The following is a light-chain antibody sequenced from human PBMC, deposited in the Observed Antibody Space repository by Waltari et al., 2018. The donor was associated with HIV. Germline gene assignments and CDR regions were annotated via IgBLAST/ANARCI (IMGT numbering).Light chain of an antibody. CDR3: SSYGDSLRVL. V-gene: IGLV2-8*01. Sequence: QSALTQPPSASGSLGQSVTITCTGSSSDIGAYDSVSWFQQHPPRAPKLLLYEVTRRPSTVSDRFSGSRSGSTAFLTVAGLQPDDEATYFCSSYGDSLRVLFGGGTNVTVL. J-gene: IGLJ3*02. CDR2: EVT. CDR1: SSDIGAYDS.